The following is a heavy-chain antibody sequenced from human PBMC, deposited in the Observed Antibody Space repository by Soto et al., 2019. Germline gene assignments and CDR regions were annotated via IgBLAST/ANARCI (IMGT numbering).Heavy chain of an antibody. Sequence: PGGSLRLSWAGSGFTFRSYGMHWVRQAPGKGLEWVASISYDGSDKYYADSVKGRFTISRHNSKNTLYLQMNSLRAEDTAVYYCAKHGGTGYYYYYMDVWGKGTTVTVSS. D-gene: IGHD3-16*01. CDR2: ISYDGSDK. V-gene: IGHV3-30*18. CDR3: AKHGGTGYYYYYMDV. CDR1: GFTFRSYG. J-gene: IGHJ6*03.